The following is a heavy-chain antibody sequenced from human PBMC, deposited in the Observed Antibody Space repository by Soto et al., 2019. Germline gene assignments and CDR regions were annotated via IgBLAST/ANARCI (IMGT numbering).Heavy chain of an antibody. CDR1: GFTFSTYA. CDR3: AKDRYGDYGGIDY. J-gene: IGHJ4*02. D-gene: IGHD4-17*01. Sequence: EVQLLESGGGLVQPGGSLRLSCAASGFTFSTYAMIWVRQAPGKGLEWVSVITGSGGSTYYADSVKGRFTISRATSKNKLFLQMNSLRAEDTAVYYCAKDRYGDYGGIDYWGQGTMVTVSS. CDR2: ITGSGGST. V-gene: IGHV3-23*01.